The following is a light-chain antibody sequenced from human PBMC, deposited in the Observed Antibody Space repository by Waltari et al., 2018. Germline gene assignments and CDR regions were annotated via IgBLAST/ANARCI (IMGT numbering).Light chain of an antibody. J-gene: IGKJ1*01. CDR1: QSISSW. CDR2: KAS. V-gene: IGKV1-5*03. Sequence: DIQMTQSPSTLSASVGDRVTITCRASQSISSWLAWYQQKPGKAPKRLFYKASSLESGVPSRFSGSGSGTEFTLTISSLQPDDFATYYCQQYNSYSQTFGQGTKVEIK. CDR3: QQYNSYSQT.